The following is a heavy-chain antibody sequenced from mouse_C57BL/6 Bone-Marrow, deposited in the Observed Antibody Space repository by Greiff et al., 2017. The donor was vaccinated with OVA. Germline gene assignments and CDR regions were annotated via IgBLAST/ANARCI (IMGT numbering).Heavy chain of an antibody. CDR2: ISSGGSYT. Sequence: EVQVVESGGDLVKPGGSLKLSCAASGFTFSSYGMSWVRQTRDKRLEWVATISSGGSYTYYPDSVKGRFTISRDNAKNTLYLQMSSLKSEDTAMYYCARGTKPPWFAYWGQGTLVTVSA. J-gene: IGHJ3*01. CDR1: GFTFSSYG. CDR3: ARGTKPPWFAY. D-gene: IGHD1-3*01. V-gene: IGHV5-6*01.